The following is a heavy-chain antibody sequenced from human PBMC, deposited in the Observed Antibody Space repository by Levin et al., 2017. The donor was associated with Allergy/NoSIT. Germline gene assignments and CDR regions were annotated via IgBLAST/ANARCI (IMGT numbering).Heavy chain of an antibody. CDR3: SRQGTTGTTDKYLFYGMDV. CDR1: GYNFTNYW. V-gene: IGHV5-51*01. D-gene: IGHD1-1*01. J-gene: IGHJ6*02. Sequence: GESLKISCKGFGYNFTNYWIGWVRQMPGKGLEWMAMIYPGDSDTRYSPSFQGQVTISADKSISTAYLQWSSLKASDTAMYYCSRQGTTGTTDKYLFYGMDVWGHGTRVTVSS. CDR2: IYPGDSDT.